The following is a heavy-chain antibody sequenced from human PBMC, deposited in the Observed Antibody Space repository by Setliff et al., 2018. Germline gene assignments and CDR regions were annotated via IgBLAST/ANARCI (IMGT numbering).Heavy chain of an antibody. Sequence: AASVKVSCKASGYTFSSYAMSWVRQAPGQGLEWMGWINTNTGNPTYAQGFTGRFVFSLDTSVSTTYLQISSLKAEDTAVYYCARGEYTSLPSGVYYHMDVWGKGTTVTVSS. CDR1: GYTFSSYA. CDR3: ARGEYTSLPSGVYYHMDV. V-gene: IGHV7-4-1*02. J-gene: IGHJ6*03. CDR2: INTNTGNP. D-gene: IGHD6-6*01.